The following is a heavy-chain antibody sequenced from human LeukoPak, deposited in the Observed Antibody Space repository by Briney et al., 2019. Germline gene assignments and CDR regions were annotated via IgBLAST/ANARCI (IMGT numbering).Heavy chain of an antibody. CDR1: GGTVSSYA. J-gene: IGHJ4*02. Sequence: SVKVSCKASGGTVSSYAISWVRQAPGQGLEWMGGIIPIFGTANYAQKLHGRVTITTDESTSTAYMDLSSLRSEDTAVSYCASSSGSYYFDYWGQGTLVTVSS. D-gene: IGHD1-26*01. V-gene: IGHV1-69*05. CDR2: IIPIFGTA. CDR3: ASSSGSYYFDY.